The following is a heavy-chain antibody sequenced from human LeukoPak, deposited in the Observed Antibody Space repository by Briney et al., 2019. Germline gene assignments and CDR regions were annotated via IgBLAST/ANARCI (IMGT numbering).Heavy chain of an antibody. D-gene: IGHD4-4*01. CDR3: ARHGTSDYSNYVRKNWLDP. V-gene: IGHV4-59*08. Sequence: SETLSLTCTVSGGSISSYYWSWIRQPPGKVLEWMGYIYYSGSTNYNPSLRSRVTISVDTSKNQFSLKLSSVTAADTDVYDCARHGTSDYSNYVRKNWLDPWGQGTLVTVSS. CDR2: IYYSGST. J-gene: IGHJ5*02. CDR1: GGSISSYY.